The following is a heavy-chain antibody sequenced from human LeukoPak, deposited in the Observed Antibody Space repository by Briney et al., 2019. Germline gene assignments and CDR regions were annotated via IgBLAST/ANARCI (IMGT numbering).Heavy chain of an antibody. D-gene: IGHD6-6*01. J-gene: IGHJ4*02. CDR1: GGTFSSYA. V-gene: IGHV1-69*04. CDR3: ARDYSSSGGYFDY. Sequence: SVKVSCKASGGTFSSYAISWVRQAPGQGLEWMGRIIPILGIANYAQKFQGRVTITADKSTSTAYMELSSLRSEDTTVYYCARDYSSSGGYFDYWGQGTLVTVSS. CDR2: IIPILGIA.